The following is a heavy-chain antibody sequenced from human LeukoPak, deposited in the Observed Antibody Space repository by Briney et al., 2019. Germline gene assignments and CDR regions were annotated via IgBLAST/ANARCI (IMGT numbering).Heavy chain of an antibody. CDR3: AGGRGRDGDNWIR. Sequence: SQTRSLARAVDARSLSGYYWSWNRQPPGDGLEWNGEIKHSGTPTLHPSLRTRASISGKTSKNQSSRKLTSLTAAYPAVYTVAGGRGRDGDNWIRWGQGTLVTVSS. J-gene: IGHJ4*02. V-gene: IGHV4-34*01. D-gene: IGHD5-24*01. CDR1: ARSLSGYY. CDR2: IKHSGTP.